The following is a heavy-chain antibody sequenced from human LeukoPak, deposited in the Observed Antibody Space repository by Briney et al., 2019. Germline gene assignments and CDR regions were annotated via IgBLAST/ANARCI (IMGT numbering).Heavy chain of an antibody. CDR2: INHSGSN. V-gene: IGHV4-34*01. J-gene: IGHJ5*02. CDR3: ARGRGRPTIFGVVIQNWFDP. Sequence: PSETLSLTCAVYGGSFSGYYWSWIRQPPGKGLEWIGEINHSGSNNYNPSLKSRVTISVDTSKNQFSLKLSSVTAADTAVYYCARGRGRPTIFGVVIQNWFDPWGQGTLVTVSS. CDR1: GGSFSGYY. D-gene: IGHD3-3*01.